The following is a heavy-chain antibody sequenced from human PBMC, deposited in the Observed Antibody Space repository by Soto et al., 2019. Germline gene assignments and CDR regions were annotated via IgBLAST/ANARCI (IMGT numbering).Heavy chain of an antibody. J-gene: IGHJ4*02. Sequence: ASVKVSCKASGYTFTGYYIHWVRQAPGQGLEWIGGFDPEDGETIYAQKFQGRVTMTEDTSTDTAYMELSSLRSEDTAVYYCATARYGDYYFDYWGQGTLVTVSS. D-gene: IGHD4-17*01. CDR2: FDPEDGET. CDR3: ATARYGDYYFDY. CDR1: GYTFTGYY. V-gene: IGHV1-24*01.